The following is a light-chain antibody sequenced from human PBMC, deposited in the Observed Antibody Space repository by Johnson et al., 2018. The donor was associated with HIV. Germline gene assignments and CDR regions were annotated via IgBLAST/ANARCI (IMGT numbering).Light chain of an antibody. J-gene: IGLJ1*01. Sequence: QSVLTQPPSVSAAPGQKVTISCSGSSSNIGNNYVSWYQQLPGTAPKLLIYENNKRPSGIPDRFSGSKSGTSATLGITGLQTGDEGDYFCVAWDSTLNAYVFGTGTKVTVL. CDR1: SSNIGNNY. V-gene: IGLV1-51*02. CDR2: ENN. CDR3: VAWDSTLNAYV.